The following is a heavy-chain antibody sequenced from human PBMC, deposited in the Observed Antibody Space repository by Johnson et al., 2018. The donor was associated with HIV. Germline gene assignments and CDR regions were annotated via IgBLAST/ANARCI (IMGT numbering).Heavy chain of an antibody. CDR1: GFIFDDYD. CDR2: ISWNGGST. J-gene: IGHJ3*02. D-gene: IGHD3-10*01. Sequence: VQLVESGGGVVRPGGSLRLSCAASGFIFDDYDMSWVRQAPGQGLEWVSGISWNGGSTGYADSVEGRFTISRDNAKNSLYLQMNSLRAEDTALYYCGRGSMVRGAYDGFDIWGQGTLVTVSS. CDR3: GRGSMVRGAYDGFDI. V-gene: IGHV3-20*04.